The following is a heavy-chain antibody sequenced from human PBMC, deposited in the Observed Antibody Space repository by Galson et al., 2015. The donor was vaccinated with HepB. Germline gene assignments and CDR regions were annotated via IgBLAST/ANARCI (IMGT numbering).Heavy chain of an antibody. V-gene: IGHV3-23*01. D-gene: IGHD3-3*01. CDR2: ISGSGGST. Sequence: SLRLSCAASGFTFSSYAMSWVRQAPGKGLEWVSAISGSGGSTYYADSVKGRFTISRDNSKNTLYLQMNSLRAEDTAVYYCAKCALRFLECFPHWFDPWGQGTLVTVSS. J-gene: IGHJ5*02. CDR1: GFTFSSYA. CDR3: AKCALRFLECFPHWFDP.